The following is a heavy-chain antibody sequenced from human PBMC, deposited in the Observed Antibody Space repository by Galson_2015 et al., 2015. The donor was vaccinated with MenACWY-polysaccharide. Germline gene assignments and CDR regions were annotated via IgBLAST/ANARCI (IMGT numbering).Heavy chain of an antibody. CDR2: MSYSGSA. V-gene: IGHV4-61*01. CDR3: AREPTYNRSFGWFDP. D-gene: IGHD2/OR15-2a*01. Sequence: LSLTCTVSGGSVTSGTYYWGWLRQSPGKGLEWIGCMSYSGSANYNPSLGSRVTISIDTSKNQFSLRLTSVTAADTAMYYCAREPTYNRSFGWFDPWGQGTLVTVSS. CDR1: GGSVTSGTYY. J-gene: IGHJ5*02.